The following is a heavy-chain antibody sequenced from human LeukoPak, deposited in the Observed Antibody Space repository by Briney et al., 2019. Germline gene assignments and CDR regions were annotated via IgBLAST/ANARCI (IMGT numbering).Heavy chain of an antibody. J-gene: IGHJ4*02. CDR1: GGTISSYY. Sequence: KCPETLSLTCTVSGGTISSYYWNWIRQPPGKGLEWIGYVHYSGSTKYNPSLKSRVTISVDTSKNQFSLKLSSVTAADTAVYYCAKHRYSSSTKYYFDSLVQGSKLTVSS. CDR3: AKHRYSSSTKYYFDS. V-gene: IGHV4-59*08. CDR2: VHYSGST. D-gene: IGHD6-6*01.